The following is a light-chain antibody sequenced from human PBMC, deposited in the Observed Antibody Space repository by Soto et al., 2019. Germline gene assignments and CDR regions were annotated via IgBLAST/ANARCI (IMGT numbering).Light chain of an antibody. V-gene: IGKV1-9*01. J-gene: IGKJ4*01. CDR2: AAS. CDR1: QGISSY. CDR3: QQVNSYPLT. Sequence: DIQLTQSPSFLSASVGDRVTITCRASQGISSYLAWYQQKPGKAPKLLIYAASTLQSGVPSRFSGSGSGTQFTLTSSSLQPEDFATYYCQQVNSYPLTFGGGTKVETK.